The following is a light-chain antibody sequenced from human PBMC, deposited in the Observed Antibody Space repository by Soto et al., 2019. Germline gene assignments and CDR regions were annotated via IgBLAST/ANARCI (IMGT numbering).Light chain of an antibody. CDR2: DAS. J-gene: IGKJ5*01. Sequence: EIVLTQSPATLSLSPGERATLSCRASQSVSSYLAWYQQKPGQAPRLLIYDASNRATGIPARFSGSESGTDFTLTISSLEPEDFAVYYCQKRSNWPFTCGQGTRLEIK. CDR1: QSVSSY. V-gene: IGKV3-11*01. CDR3: QKRSNWPFT.